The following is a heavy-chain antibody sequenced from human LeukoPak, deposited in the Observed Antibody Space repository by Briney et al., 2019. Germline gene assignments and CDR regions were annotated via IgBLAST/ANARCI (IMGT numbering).Heavy chain of an antibody. D-gene: IGHD2-15*01. V-gene: IGHV4-30-4*01. J-gene: IGHJ4*02. CDR1: GGSISSGDYY. CDR3: AREGPRGYCSGGSCYPFDY. CDR2: IYYSGST. Sequence: SETLSLTCTVSGGSISSGDYYWSWIRQPPGKGLEWIGYIYYSGSTYYNPCLKSRVTISVDTSKNQFSLKLSSVTAADTAVYYCAREGPRGYCSGGSCYPFDYWGQGTLVTVS.